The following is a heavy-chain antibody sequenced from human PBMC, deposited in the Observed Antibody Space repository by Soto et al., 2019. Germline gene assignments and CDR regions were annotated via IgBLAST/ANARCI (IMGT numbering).Heavy chain of an antibody. J-gene: IGHJ4*02. CDR2: IYYSGST. D-gene: IGHD3-10*01. Sequence: PLETLSLTSIISGGSISSYYWSWIRQPPGKGLEWIGYIYYSGSTNYNPSLKSRVTISVDTSKNQFSLKLNSMTAADTAVYYCARHNYGSGSTYFDYWGQGTLVTVS. V-gene: IGHV4-59*08. CDR1: GGSISSYY. CDR3: ARHNYGSGSTYFDY.